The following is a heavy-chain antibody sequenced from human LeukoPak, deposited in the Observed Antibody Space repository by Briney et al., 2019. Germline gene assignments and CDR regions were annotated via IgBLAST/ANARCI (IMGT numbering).Heavy chain of an antibody. D-gene: IGHD5-18*01. CDR3: ARAGYSYGTNWFDP. CDR2: IYYSGST. Sequence: PSETLSLTCTVSGGSISSYYWSWIRQPPGKGLEWIGYIYYSGSTNYNPSLKSRVTISVDTSKNQISLKLSSVTAADTAVYYCARAGYSYGTNWFDPWGQGTLVTVSS. J-gene: IGHJ5*02. V-gene: IGHV4-59*01. CDR1: GGSISSYY.